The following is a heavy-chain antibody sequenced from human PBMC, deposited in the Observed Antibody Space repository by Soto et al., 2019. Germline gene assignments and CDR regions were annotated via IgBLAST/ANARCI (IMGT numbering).Heavy chain of an antibody. CDR1: GFTFTSYT. CDR3: ARTDKFNSQSSGWANRFDY. J-gene: IGHJ4*02. D-gene: IGHD6-19*01. Sequence: GGSLRLSCAASGFTFTSYTMTWVRQAPGKGLEWVSTITPTGGTFYGDTVKGRFTISRDNSKSTLYLQMNSLRAEDTAVYYCARTDKFNSQSSGWANRFDYWGQGTLVTVSS. V-gene: IGHV3-23*01. CDR2: ITPTGGT.